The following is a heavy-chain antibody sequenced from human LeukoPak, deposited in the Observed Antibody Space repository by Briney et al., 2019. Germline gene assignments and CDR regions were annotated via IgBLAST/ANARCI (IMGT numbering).Heavy chain of an antibody. D-gene: IGHD4-23*01. CDR1: GFTFSNYG. CDR3: ARQSTVATDW. Sequence: GTSLRLSCAASGFTFSNYGMHWVRQAPGKGLEWVALIYYDGTNKYYADSVKGRFTISRDNSKNTLFLQMNSLRVEDTAVYYCARQSTVATDWWGQGTLVTVSS. J-gene: IGHJ4*02. V-gene: IGHV3-33*01. CDR2: IYYDGTNK.